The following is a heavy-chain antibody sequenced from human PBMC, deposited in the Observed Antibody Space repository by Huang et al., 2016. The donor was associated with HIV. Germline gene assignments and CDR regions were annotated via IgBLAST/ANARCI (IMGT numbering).Heavy chain of an antibody. D-gene: IGHD4-17*01. CDR1: GVSFTEYS. CDR2: ISHNTSA. V-gene: IGHV4-34*02. J-gene: IGHJ3*01. CDR3: TRLSPLIRDYSFDL. Sequence: LEEWGAELLKPSATLSLTCAVYGVSFTEYSWNWIRQAPGRGLEWIGEISHNTSAKYNPSLKSRVSMSVDTSKNQFSLRLTSVTAADTALYYCTRLSPLIRDYSFDLWGRGTMVTVSA.